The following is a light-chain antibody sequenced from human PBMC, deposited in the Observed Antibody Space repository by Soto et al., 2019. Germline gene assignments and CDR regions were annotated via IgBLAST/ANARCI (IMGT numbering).Light chain of an antibody. V-gene: IGKV3D-15*01. CDR1: QTLGNK. Sequence: EIVMTQSPATLSVSPGETATLSCRASQTLGNKLAWYQQKPGQAPRLLIYGASTRATGIPPRFSGSGSATEFTLTINSLQSEDFAIYYFQQHNALPLTFGPGTKVDLK. CDR2: GAS. CDR3: QQHNALPLT. J-gene: IGKJ3*01.